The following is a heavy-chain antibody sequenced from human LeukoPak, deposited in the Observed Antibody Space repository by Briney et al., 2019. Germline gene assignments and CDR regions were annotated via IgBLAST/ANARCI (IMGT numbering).Heavy chain of an antibody. CDR3: ARHPRWLQLEGHFDY. CDR2: IIPIFGTA. V-gene: IGHV1-69*06. J-gene: IGHJ4*02. Sequence: SVKVSWKASGGTFSSYAISWVRQAPGQGLEWMGGIIPIFGTANYAQKFQGRVTITADKSTSTAYMELSSLRSEDTAVYYCARHPRWLQLEGHFDYWGQGTLVTVSS. CDR1: GGTFSSYA. D-gene: IGHD5-24*01.